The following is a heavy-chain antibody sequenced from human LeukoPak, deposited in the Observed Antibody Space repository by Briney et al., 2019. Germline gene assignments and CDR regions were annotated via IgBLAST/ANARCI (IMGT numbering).Heavy chain of an antibody. CDR1: GGSISSYY. CDR3: ATQRDHSDYVFDF. D-gene: IGHD4-11*01. CDR2: ISHSGTT. J-gene: IGHJ4*02. Sequence: KPSETLSLTCTVSGGSISSYYWSWIRQSPGKGLEWIGYISHSGTTNYKSSLKSRVTISVDTSKKQFSLKLGSVTAADVAIYFCATQRDHSDYVFDFWGQGTLVTVSS. V-gene: IGHV4-59*01.